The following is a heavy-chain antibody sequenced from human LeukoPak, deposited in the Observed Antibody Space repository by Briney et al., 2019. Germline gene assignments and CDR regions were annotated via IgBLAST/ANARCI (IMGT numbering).Heavy chain of an antibody. J-gene: IGHJ4*02. D-gene: IGHD3-22*01. Sequence: SETLSLTCAVYGGSFSGYYWSWIRQPPGKGLEWIGEINHSGSTNYNPSLKSRVTISVDTSKNQFSLKLSSVTAADTAVYYCARGLHYYDSSGYYHGLYYFDYWGQGTLVTVSS. CDR3: ARGLHYYDSSGYYHGLYYFDY. CDR1: GGSFSGYY. V-gene: IGHV4-34*01. CDR2: INHSGST.